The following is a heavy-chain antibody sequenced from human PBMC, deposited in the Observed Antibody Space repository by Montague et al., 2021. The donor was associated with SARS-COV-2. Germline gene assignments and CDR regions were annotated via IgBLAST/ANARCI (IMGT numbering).Heavy chain of an antibody. CDR3: AREGFTGKYVEY. CDR1: GFTFSNYE. D-gene: IGHD2-8*02. J-gene: IGHJ4*02. CDR2: ISISGSTT. V-gene: IGHV3-48*03. Sequence: SLRLSCAGSGFTFSNYEMNWVRQAPGRGLEWISDISISGSTTYYIDSVKGRFTISRDNAKNSLYLQMNSLRAEDAAVYYCAREGFTGKYVEYWGQGTLVTVSS.